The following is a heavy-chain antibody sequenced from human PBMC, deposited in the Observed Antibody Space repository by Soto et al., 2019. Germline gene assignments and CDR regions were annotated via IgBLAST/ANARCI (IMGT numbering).Heavy chain of an antibody. CDR1: GDSIGSGAFY. D-gene: IGHD1-26*01. J-gene: IGHJ6*02. CDR3: ARALGGVSSSGMDV. V-gene: IGHV4-31*03. Sequence: HLQESGPGLVVPSQTLSLRCSVSGDSIGSGAFYWTWIRQVPGKGLEWIGYVSVSGNAYYNPSLKSRVAMSIETSENQLSLRLLSVTAADAAVYFCARALGGVSSSGMDVWGQGTSVTVS. CDR2: VSVSGNA.